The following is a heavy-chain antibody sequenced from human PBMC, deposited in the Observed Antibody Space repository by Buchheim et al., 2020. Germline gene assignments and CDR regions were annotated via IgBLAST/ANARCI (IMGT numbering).Heavy chain of an antibody. V-gene: IGHV3-30-3*01. CDR3: ARDLFGYYYDSSGYYPGDY. D-gene: IGHD3-22*01. Sequence: QVQLVESGGGVVQPGRSLRLSCADSGFTFSSYAMHWVRLAPGKGLEWVAVISYDGSNKYYADSVKGRFTISRDNSKNTLYLQMNSLRAEDTAVYYCARDLFGYYYDSSGYYPGDYWGQGTL. CDR1: GFTFSSYA. J-gene: IGHJ4*02. CDR2: ISYDGSNK.